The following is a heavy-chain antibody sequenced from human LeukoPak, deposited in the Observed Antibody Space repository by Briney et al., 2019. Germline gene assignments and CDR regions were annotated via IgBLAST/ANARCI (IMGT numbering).Heavy chain of an antibody. D-gene: IGHD1-26*01. CDR2: IKQDGGEK. CDR1: GFTFDDYA. J-gene: IGHJ4*02. CDR3: ARWAMLGSTFDF. V-gene: IGHV3-7*01. Sequence: GRSLRLTCAASGFTFDDYAVHWVRQAPGKGLECVANIKQDGGEKFYAASVKGRFTISRDNAKKSLYLQMNSLRVEDAAVYYCARWAMLGSTFDFWGQGILVTVSS.